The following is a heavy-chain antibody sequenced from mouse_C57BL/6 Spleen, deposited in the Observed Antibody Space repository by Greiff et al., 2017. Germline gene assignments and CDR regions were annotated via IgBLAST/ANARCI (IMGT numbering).Heavy chain of an antibody. Sequence: VQLQQSGPELVKPGASVKISCKASGYSFTSYYIHWVKQRPGQGLEWIGWIYPGSGNTKYNEKFKGKATLTADTSSSTAYMQLSSLTSEDSAVYYCARRDYSNQLDYWGQGTTLTVSS. V-gene: IGHV1-66*01. J-gene: IGHJ2*01. CDR3: ARRDYSNQLDY. CDR2: IYPGSGNT. CDR1: GYSFTSYY. D-gene: IGHD2-5*01.